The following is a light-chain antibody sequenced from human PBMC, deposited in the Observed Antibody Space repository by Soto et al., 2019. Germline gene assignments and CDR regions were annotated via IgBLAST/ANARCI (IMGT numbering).Light chain of an antibody. V-gene: IGKV3-11*01. CDR1: QSVGSY. J-gene: IGKJ4*01. CDR3: QQRSNWPRVT. CDR2: DVS. Sequence: EIVLTQSPATLSLSPGERATLSCRASQSVGSYLAWYQQKPGQAPRFLIYDVSDRATGVPARFSGSGSGTDFTLTISSLEPEDFAVYYCQQRSNWPRVTFGGGTKVVIK.